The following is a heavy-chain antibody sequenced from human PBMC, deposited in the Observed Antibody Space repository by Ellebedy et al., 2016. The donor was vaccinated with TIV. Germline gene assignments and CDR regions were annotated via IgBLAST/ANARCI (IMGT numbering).Heavy chain of an antibody. CDR1: GGSFSGYY. J-gene: IGHJ4*02. V-gene: IGHV4-34*01. CDR3: ARRNSVAPEAGIAY. D-gene: IGHD6-19*01. Sequence: SETLSLTXAVYGGSFSGYYWSWIRRSPGKGLEWIGEINHSGSTNYNPSLKNRVTISVDTSKNQFSLRLSSVTAADTAVYHCARRNSVAPEAGIAYWGEGTRVTVSS. CDR2: INHSGST.